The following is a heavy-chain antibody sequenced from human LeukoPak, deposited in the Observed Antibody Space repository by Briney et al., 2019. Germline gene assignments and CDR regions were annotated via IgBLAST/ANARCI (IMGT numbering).Heavy chain of an antibody. CDR2: IYTSGST. Sequence: PLQTLSLTCTVSGGSISSGSYYWSWIRQPAGKGLEWIGRIYTSGSTNYNPSLKSRVTISVDTSKNQFSLKLSSVTAADTAVYYCARGSRRESVLRYFDWLLNSDWFDPWGQGTLVTVSS. CDR3: ARGSRRESVLRYFDWLLNSDWFDP. J-gene: IGHJ5*02. D-gene: IGHD3-9*01. V-gene: IGHV4-61*02. CDR1: GGSISSGSYY.